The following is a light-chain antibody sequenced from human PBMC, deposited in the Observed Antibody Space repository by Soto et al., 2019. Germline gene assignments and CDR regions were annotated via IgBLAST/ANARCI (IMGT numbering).Light chain of an antibody. V-gene: IGKV3D-15*01. CDR1: QSVSSN. CDR2: GAS. J-gene: IGKJ4*01. CDR3: QQYDNWPPLT. Sequence: EVLMTQSPATLSLSPGERATLSCRASQSVSSNLACYQQRRGQAPRLLIYGASSRATGIPARFSGSGSGTEFTLTISSLQSEDFVVYYCQQYDNWPPLTFGGGTKVEIK.